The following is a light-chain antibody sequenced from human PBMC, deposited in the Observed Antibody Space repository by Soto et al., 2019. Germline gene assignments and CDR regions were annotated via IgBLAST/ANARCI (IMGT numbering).Light chain of an antibody. J-gene: IGKJ5*01. CDR1: QSFSSSY. CDR3: QQYHTSPIT. V-gene: IGKV3-20*01. CDR2: GAS. Sequence: ENVLTQSPGTLSLSPGARATLSCRASQSFSSSYLAWYQRKPGQAPRLLIYGASIRATGIPDRFSGSGSGTDFTLTISRLEPEDFAVYYCQQYHTSPITFGQGTRLEIK.